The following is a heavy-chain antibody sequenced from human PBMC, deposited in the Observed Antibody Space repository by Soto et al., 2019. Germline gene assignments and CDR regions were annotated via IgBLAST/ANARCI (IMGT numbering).Heavy chain of an antibody. CDR1: GYTFTGYY. CDR3: ARGGYGGNSYFYYYYYGMDV. CDR2: INPNSGGT. Sequence: GASVKVSCKASGYTFTGYYMHWVRQAPGQGLEWMGWINPNSGGTNYAQKFQGWVTMTRDTSISTAYMELSRLRSDDTAVYYCARGGYGGNSYFYYYYYGMDVWGQGTTVTVS. J-gene: IGHJ6*02. D-gene: IGHD4-17*01. V-gene: IGHV1-2*04.